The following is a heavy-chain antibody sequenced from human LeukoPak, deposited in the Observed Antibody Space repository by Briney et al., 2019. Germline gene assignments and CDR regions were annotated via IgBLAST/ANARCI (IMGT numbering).Heavy chain of an antibody. J-gene: IGHJ4*02. CDR1: GFTFSSYG. Sequence: GGSLRLSCAASGFTFSSYGMPWVRQAPGKGLEWVAVISYDGSNKYYADSVKGRFTISRDNSKNTLYLQMNSLRAEDTAVYYCAKTNGIVVVVAVLDYWGQGTLVTVSS. V-gene: IGHV3-30*18. CDR3: AKTNGIVVVVAVLDY. D-gene: IGHD2-15*01. CDR2: ISYDGSNK.